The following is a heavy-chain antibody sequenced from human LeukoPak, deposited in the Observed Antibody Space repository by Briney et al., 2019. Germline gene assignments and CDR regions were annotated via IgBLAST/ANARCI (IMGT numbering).Heavy chain of an antibody. CDR3: ARDSGSGSYPWFDP. V-gene: IGHV4-61*10. J-gene: IGHJ5*02. Sequence: PSQTLSLTCTDSGGSISSGSYYWSWIRQPAGKGLEWIGYIYYSGSTNYNPSLKSRVTISVDTSKNQFSLKLSSVTAADTAVYYCARDSGSGSYPWFDPWGQATLVTVSS. CDR1: GGSISSGSYY. D-gene: IGHD3-10*01. CDR2: IYYSGST.